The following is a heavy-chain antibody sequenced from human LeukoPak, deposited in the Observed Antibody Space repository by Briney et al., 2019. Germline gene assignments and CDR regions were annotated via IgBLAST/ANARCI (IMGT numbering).Heavy chain of an antibody. D-gene: IGHD6-19*01. CDR1: GGSISSSSYY. CDR3: AREVRSSGWYVLDY. J-gene: IGHJ4*02. CDR2: IYYSGST. V-gene: IGHV4-39*07. Sequence: SENLSLTCTVSGGSISSSSYYWGWIRQPPGKGLEWIGSIYYSGSTYYNPSLKSRVTISVDTSKNQFSLKLSSVTAADTAMYYCAREVRSSGWYVLDYWGQGTLVTVSS.